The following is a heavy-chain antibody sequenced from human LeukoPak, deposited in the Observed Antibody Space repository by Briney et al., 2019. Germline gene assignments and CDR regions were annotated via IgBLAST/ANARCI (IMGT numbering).Heavy chain of an antibody. J-gene: IGHJ4*02. V-gene: IGHV1-69*05. CDR2: IIPIFGTA. Sequence: SVKVSCKASGGTFSSYAISWVRQAPGQGLEWMGGIIPIFGTANYAQKFQGGVTMTRDTSIGTAYMELSSLRSDDTAVYYCARESDHHFDYWGQGTLVTVSS. CDR3: ARESDHHFDY. D-gene: IGHD1-14*01. CDR1: GGTFSSYA.